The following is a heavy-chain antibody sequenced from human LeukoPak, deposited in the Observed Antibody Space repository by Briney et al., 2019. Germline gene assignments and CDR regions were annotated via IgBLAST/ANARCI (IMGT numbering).Heavy chain of an antibody. CDR2: ISGSSGSI. J-gene: IGHJ4*02. V-gene: IGHV3-23*01. CDR3: ARAMMVVANLWGVPDF. CDR1: GFTFSNYV. D-gene: IGHD3-22*01. Sequence: GGPLRLSCAASGFTFSNYVMNWVRQAPGKGLEWVSGISGSSGSIYHADSVKGRFTISRDNSKNTLYLQMNSLRAEDTAIYYCARAMMVVANLWGVPDFWGQGALVTVSS.